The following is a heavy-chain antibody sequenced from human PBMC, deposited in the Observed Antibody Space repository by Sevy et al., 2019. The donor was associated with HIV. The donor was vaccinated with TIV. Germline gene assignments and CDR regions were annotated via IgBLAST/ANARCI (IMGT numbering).Heavy chain of an antibody. J-gene: IGHJ5*02. CDR2: SSVNSGKT. D-gene: IGHD3-16*01. Sequence: ASVKVSCKASGYTFTTYGIGWVLQAPGQGLEWLGWSSVNSGKTKYAAEVRGRVTMTTDTSTNIAYMELRSLRSDDTAVYFCARRGASSSGGWWFDPWGQRTLVTVSS. V-gene: IGHV1-18*01. CDR1: GYTFTTYG. CDR3: ARRGASSSGGWWFDP.